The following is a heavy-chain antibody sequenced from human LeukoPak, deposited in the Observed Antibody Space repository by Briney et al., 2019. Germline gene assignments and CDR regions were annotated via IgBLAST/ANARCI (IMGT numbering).Heavy chain of an antibody. D-gene: IGHD6-19*01. CDR3: ASRSNIAVATYY. Sequence: ASETLSLTCAVSGGSISSSNWWSWVRQPPGKGLEWIGEIYHSGSTNYNPSLKSRVTISVDKSKNQFSLKLSSVTAADTAVYYCASRSNIAVATYYWGQGTLVTVSS. V-gene: IGHV4-4*02. J-gene: IGHJ4*01. CDR2: IYHSGST. CDR1: GGSISSSNW.